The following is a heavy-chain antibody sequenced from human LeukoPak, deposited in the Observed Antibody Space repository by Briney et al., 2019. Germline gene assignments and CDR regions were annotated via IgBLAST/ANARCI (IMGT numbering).Heavy chain of an antibody. CDR3: ARAPRGSSSWYIVY. J-gene: IGHJ4*02. CDR1: GYTFTSYG. V-gene: IGHV1-18*01. CDR2: ISPYNGNT. D-gene: IGHD6-13*01. Sequence: ASVKVSFKASGYTFTSYGISWVRQAPGQGLEWMGWISPYNGNTNYAQNLQGRVTMTTDTSTSTAYMELRSLRSDDTAVYYCARAPRGSSSWYIVYWGQGTLVTVSS.